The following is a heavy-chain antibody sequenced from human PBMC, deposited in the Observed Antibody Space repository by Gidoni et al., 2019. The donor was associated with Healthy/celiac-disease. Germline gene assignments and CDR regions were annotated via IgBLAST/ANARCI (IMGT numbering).Heavy chain of an antibody. D-gene: IGHD3-22*01. CDR2: ISYDGSNK. J-gene: IGHJ4*02. Sequence: QVQLVESGGGVVQPGRSLRLSCAASRFTFSSYAMHWVRQAPGKGLEWVAVISYDGSNKYYADSVKGRFTISRDNSKNTLYLQMNSLRAEDTAVYYCARDEDSSGYYPDYWGQGTLVTVSS. CDR3: ARDEDSSGYYPDY. V-gene: IGHV3-30-3*01. CDR1: RFTFSSYA.